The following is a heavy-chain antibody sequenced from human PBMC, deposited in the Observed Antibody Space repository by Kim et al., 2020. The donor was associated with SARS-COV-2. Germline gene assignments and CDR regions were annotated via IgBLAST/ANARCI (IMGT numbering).Heavy chain of an antibody. CDR3: ARRLVGSISP. D-gene: IGHD1-26*01. CDR2: IYYSGTT. Sequence: SETLSLTCTVSGASISSGGYSWDWIRHPPGKGLEWIGGIYYSGTTHYNPSLKSRVTMSIDTSKFSLHLSSVTATDTAVYFCARRLVGSISPWGQGTLVTVSS. V-gene: IGHV4-39*01. CDR1: GASISSGGYS. J-gene: IGHJ5*02.